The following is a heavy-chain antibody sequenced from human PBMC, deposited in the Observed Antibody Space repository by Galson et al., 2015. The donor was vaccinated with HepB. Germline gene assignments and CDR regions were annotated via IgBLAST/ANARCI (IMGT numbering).Heavy chain of an antibody. V-gene: IGHV3-23*01. CDR2: ISGSGGSP. D-gene: IGHD3-22*01. CDR1: GFTLSSNA. J-gene: IGHJ5*01. Sequence: SLRLSCAASGFTLSSNAMSWVRQAPGKGLEWVSEISGSGGSPHYADSVKGRFTISSDSFKNTLYLQMSSLRAEDTAVYYCAKQNRSGWSESWGQGTQVTVSS. CDR3: AKQNRSGWSES.